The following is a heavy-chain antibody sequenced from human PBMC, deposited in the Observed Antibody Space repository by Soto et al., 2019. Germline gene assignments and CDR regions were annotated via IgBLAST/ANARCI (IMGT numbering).Heavy chain of an antibody. D-gene: IGHD3-10*01. CDR3: ARGMGSGKKYYYYYYGMDV. J-gene: IGHJ6*02. V-gene: IGHV1-3*01. Sequence: GASLKVSCKASGGTFSSYAMHWVRQAPGQRLEWMGWINAGNGNTKYSQKFQGRVTMTRNTSISTAYMELSSLRSEDTAVYYCARGMGSGKKYYYYYYGMDVWGRGTTVNVSS. CDR1: GGTFSSYA. CDR2: INAGNGNT.